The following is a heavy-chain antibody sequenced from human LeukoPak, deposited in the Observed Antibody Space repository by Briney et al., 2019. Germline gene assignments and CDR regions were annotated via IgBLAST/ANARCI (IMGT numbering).Heavy chain of an antibody. Sequence: SETLSLTCSVSGGSISGDIYYWGWIRQPPGKGLERIGSIYYSGSTYYSPSLKSRVTISVDTSKNQFSLRLSSVTATDTALYYCARSRSGTRWSISIDYWGQGTLVTVSS. CDR2: IYYSGST. CDR1: GGSISGDIYY. D-gene: IGHD3-10*01. V-gene: IGHV4-39*01. J-gene: IGHJ4*02. CDR3: ARSRSGTRWSISIDY.